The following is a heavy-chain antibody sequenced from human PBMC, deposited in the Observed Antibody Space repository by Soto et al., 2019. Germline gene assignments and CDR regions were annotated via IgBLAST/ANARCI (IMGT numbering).Heavy chain of an antibody. CDR3: VREPRYCSGGSCSIMGDAFDI. J-gene: IGHJ3*02. Sequence: EVQLVESGGGLVQPGGSLRLSCVASGFSVTDIYMNWVRQARGKGLEWVSVIYNEFTDYADSVRGRFSISTDSSKNALYLQMNSLRAQDSAVYDCVREPRYCSGGSCSIMGDAFDIWGQGTKVTVSS. D-gene: IGHD2-15*01. CDR1: GFSVTDIY. V-gene: IGHV3-66*01. CDR2: IYNEFT.